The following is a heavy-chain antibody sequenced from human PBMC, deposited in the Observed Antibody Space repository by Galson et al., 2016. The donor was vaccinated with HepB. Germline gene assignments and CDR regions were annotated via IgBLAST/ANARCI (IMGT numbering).Heavy chain of an antibody. CDR2: IGGSGGST. J-gene: IGHJ6*02. CDR1: GFTFSSYA. Sequence: SLRLSCAASGFTFSSYAMSWVRQAPGKGLEWVSAIGGSGGSTHYADSVKGRFTISRDNSKNTLYLQMNSLRAEDTALYYCAKGLGYCSSTSCFLYYYYAMDVWGQGTTVTVSS. D-gene: IGHD2-2*01. CDR3: AKGLGYCSSTSCFLYYYYAMDV. V-gene: IGHV3-23*01.